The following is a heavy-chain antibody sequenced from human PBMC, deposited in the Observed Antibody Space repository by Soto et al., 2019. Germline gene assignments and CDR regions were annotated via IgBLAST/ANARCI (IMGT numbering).Heavy chain of an antibody. Sequence: QVQLVQSGAELVKPGASVTVSCKISGYVFTHYYLHWVRQAPGQGLEWMGIINPDGGSTAYARKFQGRFTMTTDTSTNTVHLELRSLRSDDTAVYYCARGHVDNADFWSGHSDHLGQGTPVTVSS. CDR3: ARGHVDNADFWSGHSDH. CDR1: GYVFTHYY. V-gene: IGHV1-46*03. J-gene: IGHJ5*02. D-gene: IGHD3-3*01. CDR2: INPDGGST.